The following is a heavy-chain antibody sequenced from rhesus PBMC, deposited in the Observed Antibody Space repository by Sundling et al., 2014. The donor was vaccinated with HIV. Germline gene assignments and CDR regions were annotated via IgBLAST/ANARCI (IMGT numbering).Heavy chain of an antibody. CDR2: IYGTGGST. CDR1: GGSFTSSY. D-gene: IGHD4-35*01. J-gene: IGHJ4*01. Sequence: QVQLQESGPGLVKPSETLSVTCVVSGGSFTSSYWSWIRQAPGKGLEWIGYIYGTGGSTNYNPSLRSRVTLSVDTSKNQFSLKLSSVTAADTAVYYCARDSIYGNYQASFDYWGQGVLVTVSS. V-gene: IGHV4-169*02. CDR3: ARDSIYGNYQASFDY.